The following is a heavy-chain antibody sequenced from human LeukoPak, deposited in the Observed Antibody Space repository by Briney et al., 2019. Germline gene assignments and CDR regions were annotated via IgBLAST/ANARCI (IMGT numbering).Heavy chain of an antibody. J-gene: IGHJ3*02. CDR2: ISWNSGSI. D-gene: IGHD2-2*01. Sequence: GGSLRLSCAASGFTFDDYAMHWVRQAPGKGLEWVSGISWNSGSIGYADSVKSRFTISRDNAKNSLYPQMNSLRAGDTALYYCAKSRYCSSTSCYDAFDIWGQGTMVTVSS. CDR3: AKSRYCSSTSCYDAFDI. V-gene: IGHV3-9*01. CDR1: GFTFDDYA.